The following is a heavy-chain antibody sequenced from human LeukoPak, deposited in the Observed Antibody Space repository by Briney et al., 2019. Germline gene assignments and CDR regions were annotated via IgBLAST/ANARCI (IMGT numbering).Heavy chain of an antibody. CDR2: ISSSSSYI. CDR1: GFTFSSYS. D-gene: IGHD1-26*01. V-gene: IGHV3-21*01. Sequence: GGSLRLSCAASGFTFSSYSMNWVRQAPGKGLEWVSSISSSSSYIYYADSVKGRFTISRDNAKNSLYLQMNSLRAEDTAVYYCARDPSGSYGYYYYYGMDVWGQGTTVTVSS. J-gene: IGHJ6*02. CDR3: ARDPSGSYGYYYYYGMDV.